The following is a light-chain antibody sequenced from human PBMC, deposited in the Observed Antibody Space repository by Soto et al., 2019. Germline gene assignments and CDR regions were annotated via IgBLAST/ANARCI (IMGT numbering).Light chain of an antibody. CDR3: QQSYSTPIT. V-gene: IGKV1-39*01. J-gene: IGKJ5*01. CDR2: AAS. Sequence: DIQMTQSPSSVSASVGDRITITCRASQSISSWLAWYQQKPGKAPKLLIYAASSLQSGVPSRFSGSGSGTDFTLSISSLQPEDFATYYCQQSYSTPITFGQGTRLEIK. CDR1: QSISSW.